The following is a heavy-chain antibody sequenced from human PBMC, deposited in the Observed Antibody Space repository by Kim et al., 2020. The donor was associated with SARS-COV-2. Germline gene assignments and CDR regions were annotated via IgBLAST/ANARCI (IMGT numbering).Heavy chain of an antibody. Sequence: GGSLRLSCAGSGFTFSTYWMSWVRQAPGKGLEWVANIKQDGSEKYYVDSVKGRFTISRDNAKNSLYLQMNSLRAEDTAVYYCARASVWGQGTTVTVSS. CDR3: ARASV. V-gene: IGHV3-7*01. CDR2: IKQDGSEK. CDR1: GFTFSTYW. J-gene: IGHJ6*02.